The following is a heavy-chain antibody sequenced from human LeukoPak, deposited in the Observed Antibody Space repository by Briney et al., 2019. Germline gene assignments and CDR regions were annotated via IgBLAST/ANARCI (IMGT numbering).Heavy chain of an antibody. V-gene: IGHV1-69*05. CDR1: GGTFSSYA. J-gene: IGHJ6*03. Sequence: ASVKVSCKASGGTFSSYAISWVRQAPGQGLEWMGGIIPIFGTANYAQKFQGRVTMTRNTSISTTYVELNSLRSEDTAVYYCARGYWSSGWSSYYYMDVWGKGTTVTISS. D-gene: IGHD6-13*01. CDR3: ARGYWSSGWSSYYYMDV. CDR2: IIPIFGTA.